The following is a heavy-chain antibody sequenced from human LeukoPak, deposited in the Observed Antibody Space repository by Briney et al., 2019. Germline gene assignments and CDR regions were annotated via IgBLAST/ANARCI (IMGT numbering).Heavy chain of an antibody. Sequence: GGSLRLSCAASGFTFSSYAMTWVRQAPGKGLEWVSSISGSGGSTYYADSVKGRFTISRDNSKNTLYLQMNSLRAEDTAVYYCAKDLVMGSLDYWGQGTLVTVSS. D-gene: IGHD1-26*01. V-gene: IGHV3-23*01. J-gene: IGHJ4*02. CDR3: AKDLVMGSLDY. CDR2: ISGSGGST. CDR1: GFTFSSYA.